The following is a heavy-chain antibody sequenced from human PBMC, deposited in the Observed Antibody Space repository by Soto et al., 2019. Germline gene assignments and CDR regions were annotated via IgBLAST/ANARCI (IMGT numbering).Heavy chain of an antibody. Sequence: CESLKISCKGSGYSFTSYWIGWVRQMPGKGLEWMGIIYPGDSDTRYSPSFQGQVTISADKSISTAYLQWSSLKASDTAMYYCARLDFDTAMVFSGHIDYRGQVTPVTFSP. V-gene: IGHV5-51*01. CDR2: IYPGDSDT. J-gene: IGHJ4*02. CDR1: GYSFTSYW. CDR3: ARLDFDTAMVFSGHIDY. D-gene: IGHD5-18*01.